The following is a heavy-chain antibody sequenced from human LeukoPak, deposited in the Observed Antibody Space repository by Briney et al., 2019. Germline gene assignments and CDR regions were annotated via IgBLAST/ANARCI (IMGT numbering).Heavy chain of an antibody. J-gene: IGHJ4*02. CDR1: GYTFTGYY. CDR3: ARRSGYSSNWLDF. Sequence: ASVKVSCKASGYTFTGYYMHWVRQAPGQGLEWVGSINPHSGGANYAQKFQGRVAMTRDTSISTAYVELSSLRSDDTAVYYCARRSGYSSNWLDFWGQGTLVTVSS. D-gene: IGHD6-13*01. V-gene: IGHV1-2*02. CDR2: INPHSGGA.